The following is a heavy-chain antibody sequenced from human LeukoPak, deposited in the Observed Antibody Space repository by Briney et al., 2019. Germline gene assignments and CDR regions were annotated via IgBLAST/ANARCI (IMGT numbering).Heavy chain of an antibody. CDR3: ATGDAFDI. V-gene: IGHV1-24*01. Sequence: ASVKVSCKASGYTFTSYGISWVRQAPGQGLEWMGGFDPEDGETIYAQKFQGRVTMTEDTSTDTAYMELSSLRSEDTAVYYCATGDAFDIWGQGTMVTVSS. CDR2: FDPEDGET. CDR1: GYTFTSYG. J-gene: IGHJ3*02.